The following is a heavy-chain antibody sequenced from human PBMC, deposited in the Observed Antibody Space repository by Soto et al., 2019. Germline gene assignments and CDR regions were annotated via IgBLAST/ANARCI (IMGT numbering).Heavy chain of an antibody. CDR2: IYYSGST. V-gene: IGHV4-61*01. J-gene: IGHJ3*02. CDR3: ARDRGYYDSSGYLKAFDI. D-gene: IGHD3-22*01. CDR1: GGYVSSGSYY. Sequence: SETLSLTCTVSGGYVSSGSYYWSWIRQPPGKGLEWIGYIYYSGSTNYNSSLKSRVTISVDTSKNQFSLKLTSVTAADTAVYYCARDRGYYDSSGYLKAFDIWGQGTMVTVSS.